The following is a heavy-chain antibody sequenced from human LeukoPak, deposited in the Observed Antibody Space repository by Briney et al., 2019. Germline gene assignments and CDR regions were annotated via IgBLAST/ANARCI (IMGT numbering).Heavy chain of an antibody. CDR3: ARHQVTYSSTWYRHLDL. CDR2: VHYLGSDK. J-gene: IGHJ2*01. CDR1: GFTFSSYG. D-gene: IGHD6-13*01. V-gene: IGHV3-30*02. Sequence: SGGSLRLSCAASGFTFSSYGMFWVRQAPGKGLEWVAFVHYLGSDKYYADSVKGRFTISRDNAKNSMYLQMNTLRAEDTAVYYCARHQVTYSSTWYRHLDLWGRGTLVSVSS.